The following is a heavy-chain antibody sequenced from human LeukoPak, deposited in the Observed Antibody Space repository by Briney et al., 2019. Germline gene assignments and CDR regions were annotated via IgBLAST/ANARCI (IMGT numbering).Heavy chain of an antibody. J-gene: IGHJ5*02. Sequence: GGSLRLSCAASGFTFSNYEMNWVRQAPGKGLEWISYTTSSGSTNYYADSVQGRFTISRDNAKSSLYLQMHSLRAEDTAVYYCARETLELDAWGQGTLVTVSS. CDR1: GFTFSNYE. D-gene: IGHD1-1*01. V-gene: IGHV3-48*03. CDR2: TTSSGSTN. CDR3: ARETLELDA.